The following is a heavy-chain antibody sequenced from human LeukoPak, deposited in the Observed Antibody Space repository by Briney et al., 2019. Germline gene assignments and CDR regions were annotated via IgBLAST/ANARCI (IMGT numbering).Heavy chain of an antibody. J-gene: IGHJ3*02. V-gene: IGHV1-69*13. Sequence: ASVKVSCKASGGTFSSYAISWVRQAPGQGLEWMGGIIPIFGTANYAQKFQGRVTITADESTSTAYMELSSLRSEDTAVYYCARDRKYYYDSSGYLASDAFDIWGRGTMVTVSS. CDR3: ARDRKYYYDSSGYLASDAFDI. CDR1: GGTFSSYA. CDR2: IIPIFGTA. D-gene: IGHD3-22*01.